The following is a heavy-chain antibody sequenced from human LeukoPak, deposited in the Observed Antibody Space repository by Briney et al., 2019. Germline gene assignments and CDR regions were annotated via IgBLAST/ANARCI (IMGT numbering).Heavy chain of an antibody. D-gene: IGHD5-18*01. Sequence: SQTLSLTCAISGDSVSSNSAAWNWIRQSPSRGLEWLGRTYYRSKWYDDYAVSVKGRITINPDTSKNQFSLQLNSVTPEDTAMYYCARDSDDSYGTLFFVHWGQGTLVTVSS. CDR3: ARDSDDSYGTLFFVH. V-gene: IGHV6-1*01. J-gene: IGHJ4*02. CDR2: TYYRSKWYD. CDR1: GDSVSSNSAA.